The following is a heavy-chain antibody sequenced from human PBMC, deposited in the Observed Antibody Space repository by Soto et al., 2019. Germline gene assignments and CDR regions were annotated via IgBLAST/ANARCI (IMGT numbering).Heavy chain of an antibody. CDR1: GFSITYYA. CDR2: ISDSGANT. J-gene: IGHJ4*02. Sequence: EVQLLESGGGFIQTGGSLRLSCSASGFSITYYAMSWVRQAPGKGLEWVSSISDSGANTFYADSVKGRFAISRDTSKNTVYLQMNNLRAEDTALYYCAKDGIRKDDYWGQGTLVTVSS. V-gene: IGHV3-23*01. CDR3: AKDGIRKDDY.